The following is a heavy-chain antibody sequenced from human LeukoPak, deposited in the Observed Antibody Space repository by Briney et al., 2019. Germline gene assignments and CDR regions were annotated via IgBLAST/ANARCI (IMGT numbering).Heavy chain of an antibody. Sequence: ASVKVSCKASGYTFTGYYMYWVRQAPGQGLEWMGWINPNSGGTNYAQKFQGRVTMTRDTSINTAYMELSRLRSDDTAVYYCARDPTTWRDYYMDVWGKGTTVTVSS. CDR1: GYTFTGYY. V-gene: IGHV1-2*02. CDR3: ARDPTTWRDYYMDV. J-gene: IGHJ6*03. D-gene: IGHD1-14*01. CDR2: INPNSGGT.